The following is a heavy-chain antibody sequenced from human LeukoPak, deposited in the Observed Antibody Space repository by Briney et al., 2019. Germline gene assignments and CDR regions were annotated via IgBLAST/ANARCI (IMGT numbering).Heavy chain of an antibody. V-gene: IGHV3-23*01. CDR2: ISGSAGST. CDR1: GFTFSSYA. CDR3: AKVVSSSWYSVDY. Sequence: GGSLRLSCAASGFTFSSYAMSWVRQAPGKGLEWVPGISGSAGSTYYADSVKGRFTISRDNSKNTLYLQMNSLRADDTAVYYCAKVVSSSWYSVDYWGQGTLVTVSS. D-gene: IGHD6-13*01. J-gene: IGHJ4*02.